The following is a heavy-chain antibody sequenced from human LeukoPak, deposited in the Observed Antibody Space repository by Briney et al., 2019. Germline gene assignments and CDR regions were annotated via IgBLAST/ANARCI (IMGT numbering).Heavy chain of an antibody. Sequence: PSETLSLTCTVSGGFVSSGSYYWSWIRQPPGKGLEWIGYIYYSGSTNYNPSLKSRVTISVDTSKNQFALKLSSVTAADTAVYYCARDSSNGFDPWGQGTLVTVSS. V-gene: IGHV4-61*01. J-gene: IGHJ5*02. CDR2: IYYSGST. CDR1: GGFVSSGSYY. CDR3: ARDSSNGFDP.